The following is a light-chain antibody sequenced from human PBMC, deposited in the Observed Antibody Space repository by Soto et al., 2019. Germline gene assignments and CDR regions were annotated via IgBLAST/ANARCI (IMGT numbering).Light chain of an antibody. Sequence: EIVMTQSPATLSVSPGERATLSCRASQSVSSNLAWYQQKPGQAPRLLIYGASTRATGIPARFSGSGSGTDFTRTISRLQSEDFAVYHCQQYNNWPRTFGQGTKVEIK. CDR1: QSVSSN. V-gene: IGKV3-15*01. CDR2: GAS. J-gene: IGKJ1*01. CDR3: QQYNNWPRT.